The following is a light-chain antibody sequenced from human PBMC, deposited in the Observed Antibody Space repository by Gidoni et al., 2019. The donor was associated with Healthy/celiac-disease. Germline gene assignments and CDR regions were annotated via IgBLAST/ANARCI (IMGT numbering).Light chain of an antibody. CDR1: QSISSY. CDR3: QQSYSTPRT. Sequence: IQMTQSPSSLSASVGDRVTITCRASQSISSYINWYQQKPGKAPKLLIYAASSLQSGVPSRFSRSGSGTDFTLTISSLQPEDFATYYCQQSYSTPRTFGGGTKVEIK. V-gene: IGKV1-39*01. CDR2: AAS. J-gene: IGKJ4*01.